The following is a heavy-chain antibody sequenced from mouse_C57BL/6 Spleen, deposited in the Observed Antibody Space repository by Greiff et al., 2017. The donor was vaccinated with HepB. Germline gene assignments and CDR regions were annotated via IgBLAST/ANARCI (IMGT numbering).Heavy chain of an antibody. CDR1: GYTFTSYW. V-gene: IGHV1-55*01. J-gene: IGHJ2*01. Sequence: QVQLQQPGAELVKPGASVKMSCKASGYTFTSYWITWVKQRPGQGLEWIGDIYPGSGSTNYNEKFKSKATLTVDTSSSTAYMQLSSLTSEDSAVYYCARWDDDYSPYYFDYWGQGTTLTVSS. CDR2: IYPGSGST. D-gene: IGHD2-3*01. CDR3: ARWDDDYSPYYFDY.